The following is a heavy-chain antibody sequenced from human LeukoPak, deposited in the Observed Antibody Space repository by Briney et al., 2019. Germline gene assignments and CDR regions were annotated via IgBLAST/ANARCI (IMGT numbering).Heavy chain of an antibody. D-gene: IGHD3-22*01. Sequence: ASVTVSCTASGYTFTSYDINWVRQATGQGLEWMGWMNPNSGNTGYAQKFQGRVTMTRNTSISTAYMELSSLRSEDTAVYYCARGSILADRRYYYDSSGYYSNWGQGTLVTVSS. J-gene: IGHJ4*02. CDR2: MNPNSGNT. CDR1: GYTFTSYD. CDR3: ARGSILADRRYYYDSSGYYSN. V-gene: IGHV1-8*01.